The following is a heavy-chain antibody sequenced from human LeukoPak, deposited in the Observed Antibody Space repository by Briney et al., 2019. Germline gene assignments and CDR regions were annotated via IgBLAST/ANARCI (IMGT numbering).Heavy chain of an antibody. D-gene: IGHD3-22*01. CDR2: IISDGRT. CDR3: ARAPSEIGGYYPEYFRH. V-gene: IGHV3-74*01. CDR1: GFTSTRYW. Sequence: RGSPRLSPAASGFTSTRYWMHWVRPAPGKGLVWVSRIISDGRTRYADSVKGRFTISRDNAKNTVSLQMTSLRAEDTGVYYCARAPSEIGGYYPEYFRHWGQGTLVIVSS. J-gene: IGHJ1*01.